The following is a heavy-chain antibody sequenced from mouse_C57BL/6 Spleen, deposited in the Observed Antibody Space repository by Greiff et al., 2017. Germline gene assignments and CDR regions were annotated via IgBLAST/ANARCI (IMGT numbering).Heavy chain of an antibody. D-gene: IGHD2-3*01. CDR1: GFSFNTYA. V-gene: IGHV10-1*01. Sequence: EVQLVESGGGLVQPKGSLKLSCAASGFSFNTYAMYWVRQAPGKGLEWVARISRKSNNYATYYAVSVKVSFTISSDDSESMLYMQMNNLTHEDTAVNYYVEDGYYHRRYFDVWGTGTTVTVSA. CDR3: VEDGYYHRRYFDV. J-gene: IGHJ1*03. CDR2: ISRKSNNYAT.